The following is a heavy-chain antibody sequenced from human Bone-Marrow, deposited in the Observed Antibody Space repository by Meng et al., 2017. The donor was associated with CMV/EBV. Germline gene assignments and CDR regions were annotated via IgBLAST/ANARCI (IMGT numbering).Heavy chain of an antibody. J-gene: IGHJ6*02. CDR3: AKDLITIFGVVIMGGGMDV. V-gene: IGHV3-9*01. D-gene: IGHD3-3*01. CDR1: GFPFDDYA. Sequence: SLKISCAASGFPFDDYAMHWVRQAPGKGLEWVSGISWNSGSIGYADSVKGRFTISRDNAKNSLYLQMNSLRAEDTALYYCAKDLITIFGVVIMGGGMDVWGQGTTVTVSS. CDR2: ISWNSGSI.